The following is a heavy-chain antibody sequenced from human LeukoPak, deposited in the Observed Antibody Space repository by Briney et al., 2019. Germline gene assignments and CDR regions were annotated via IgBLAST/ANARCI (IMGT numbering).Heavy chain of an antibody. J-gene: IGHJ4*02. CDR2: ISSSSSYI. V-gene: IGHV3-21*01. Sequence: GGSLTLSCAASGFTFSSYSMNWVRQAPGEGLEWVSSISSSSSYIYYADSVKGRFTISRDNAKNSLYLQMNSLRAEDTAVYYCANYDLLTGHDYWGQGTLVTVSS. CDR1: GFTFSSYS. CDR3: ANYDLLTGHDY. D-gene: IGHD3-9*01.